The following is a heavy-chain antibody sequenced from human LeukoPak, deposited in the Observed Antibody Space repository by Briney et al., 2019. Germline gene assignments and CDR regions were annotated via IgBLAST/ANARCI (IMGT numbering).Heavy chain of an antibody. V-gene: IGHV3-74*01. CDR2: INPGGSSI. J-gene: IGHJ4*02. Sequence: PGGSLRLSCAASGFTFSSYWMHWVRQVPGKGLVRVARINPGGSSITYADSVKGRFTISRDNAKNTLYLQMNSLRAEDTAVYYCAKVGESGGVWKYYFDYWGQGTLVTVSS. D-gene: IGHD2-8*02. CDR1: GFTFSSYW. CDR3: AKVGESGGVWKYYFDY.